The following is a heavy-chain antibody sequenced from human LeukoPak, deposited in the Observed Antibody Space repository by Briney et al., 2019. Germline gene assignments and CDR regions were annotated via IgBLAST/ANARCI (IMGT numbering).Heavy chain of an antibody. CDR3: ARDLAYYYDSSYD. Sequence: GGSLRLSCAASGFTFNIYSMNWVRQAPGKGLEWVSSIDSSSNYMYYADSVKGRFTISRENAKNSLYLQMNSLRADDTAVYYCARDLAYYYDSSYDWGQGNLVTVSS. CDR2: IDSSSNYM. V-gene: IGHV3-21*01. D-gene: IGHD3-22*01. J-gene: IGHJ4*02. CDR1: GFTFNIYS.